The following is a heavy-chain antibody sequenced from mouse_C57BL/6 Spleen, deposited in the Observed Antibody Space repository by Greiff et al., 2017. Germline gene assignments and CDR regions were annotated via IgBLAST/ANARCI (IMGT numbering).Heavy chain of an antibody. CDR1: GFSLTSYG. Sequence: VQLKESGPGLVAPSQSLSITCTVSGFSLTSYGVHWVRQPPGKGLEWLVVIWSDGSTTYNSALKSRLSISKDNSKSQVFLKMNSLQTDDTAMYYCARHGGGYSYAMDYWGQGTSVTVSS. J-gene: IGHJ4*01. CDR3: ARHGGGYSYAMDY. CDR2: IWSDGST. D-gene: IGHD2-3*01. V-gene: IGHV2-6-1*01.